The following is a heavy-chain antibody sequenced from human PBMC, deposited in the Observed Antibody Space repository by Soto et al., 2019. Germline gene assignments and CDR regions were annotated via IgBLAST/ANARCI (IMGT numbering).Heavy chain of an antibody. V-gene: IGHV3-23*01. CDR2: ISGGGDTT. CDR1: GFTFNNYA. J-gene: IGHJ4*02. D-gene: IGHD3-10*01. CDR3: AKGRGGSGSLTPRVDF. Sequence: EVQLLESGGGLVQPGGSLRLSCAASGFTFNNYAMTWVRQAPGKGLAWVSAISGGGDTTSYADSVKGRFTVSRDGSKNTLYLQMSSPRAEDTALYYCAKGRGGSGSLTPRVDFWGQGTLVTVSS.